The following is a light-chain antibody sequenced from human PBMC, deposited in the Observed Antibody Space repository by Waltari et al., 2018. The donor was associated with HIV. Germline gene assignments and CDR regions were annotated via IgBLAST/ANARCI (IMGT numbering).Light chain of an antibody. CDR2: RHV. J-gene: IGLJ3*02. Sequence: QSVLTQPPSASGTPGQRVTISCSGSSANIGRDSLYWYQQVPGATPKLLIYRHVQRPSGVPDRFPGSKSGTSASLASSGLRSEDEADYYCAVWDDSLSGWVFGGGTKLTVL. CDR3: AVWDDSLSGWV. V-gene: IGLV1-47*01. CDR1: SANIGRDS.